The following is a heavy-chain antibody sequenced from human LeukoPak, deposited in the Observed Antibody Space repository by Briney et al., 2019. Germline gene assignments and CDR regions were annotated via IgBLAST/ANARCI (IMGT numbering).Heavy chain of an antibody. J-gene: IGHJ4*02. V-gene: IGHV3-21*01. CDR1: GFAVSSNY. D-gene: IGHD3-22*01. CDR2: ISGDSSDI. Sequence: GGSLRLSCAASGFAVSSNYMSWVRQAPGKGLEWVSSISGDSSDIYYADSVMGRSTISRDNAKNSVYLQINSLRAEDTAIYYCARRGYSDSSGYDYWGQGTLVTVSS. CDR3: ARRGYSDSSGYDY.